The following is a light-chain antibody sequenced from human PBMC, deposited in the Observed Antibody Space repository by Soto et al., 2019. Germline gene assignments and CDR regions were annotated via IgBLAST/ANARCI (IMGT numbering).Light chain of an antibody. CDR1: QSVSSSS. Sequence: EIVLTQSPGTLSLSPGERATLSCRASQSVSSSSFAWYQQKPGQAPRLLIYGESSRATGIPDRFSGSGSGTAFTLTISRLEPEDFAMYYCQQDGSSRWTFGQGTKGEIK. CDR3: QQDGSSRWT. CDR2: GES. J-gene: IGKJ1*01. V-gene: IGKV3-20*01.